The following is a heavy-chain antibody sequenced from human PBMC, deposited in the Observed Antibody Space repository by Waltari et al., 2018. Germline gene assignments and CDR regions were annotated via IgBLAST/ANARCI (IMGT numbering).Heavy chain of an antibody. Sequence: QVQLVQSGAEVKKPGSSVKVSCTASGGTFSSYAISWVRQAPGQGLEWMGGIIPIFGTANYEQKLQGRVTITTDEATSTAYIELSSRRAEDTAVDYCARADIVAVDRFGWDVWGQGTTVTVSS. CDR1: GGTFSSYA. J-gene: IGHJ6*02. CDR3: ARADIVAVDRFGWDV. V-gene: IGHV1-69*05. D-gene: IGHD5-12*01. CDR2: IIPIFGTA.